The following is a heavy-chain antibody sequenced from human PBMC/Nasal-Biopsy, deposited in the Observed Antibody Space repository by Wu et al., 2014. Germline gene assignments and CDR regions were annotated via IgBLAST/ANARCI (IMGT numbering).Heavy chain of an antibody. Sequence: LRLSCAVSGFTFSDYFMDWVRQTPEKGLEWVARSRNKANSYTTEYAASVKGRFTISRDTSQNTVYLDIKSLRTEDTAVYFCAKMWTVVQYSDYGYYFDQWGPGSPGHRLL. CDR3: AKMWTVVQYSDYGYYFDQ. J-gene: IGHJ4*02. D-gene: IGHD5-12*01. CDR1: GFTFSDYF. CDR2: SRNKANSYTT. V-gene: IGHV3-72*01.